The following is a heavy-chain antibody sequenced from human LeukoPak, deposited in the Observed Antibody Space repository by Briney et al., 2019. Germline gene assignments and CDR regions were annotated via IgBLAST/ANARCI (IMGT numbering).Heavy chain of an antibody. V-gene: IGHV4-39*01. CDR1: GGSISSSSYY. Sequence: SETLSLTCTVSGGSISSSSYYWGWIRQPPGKGLEWIGSIYYSGSTYYNPSLKSRVTISVDTSKNQFSLKLSSVTAADTAVYYCARHYLILWEFGPGEGPSFDYWGQGTLVTVSS. J-gene: IGHJ4*02. D-gene: IGHD3-10*01. CDR2: IYYSGST. CDR3: ARHYLILWEFGPGEGPSFDY.